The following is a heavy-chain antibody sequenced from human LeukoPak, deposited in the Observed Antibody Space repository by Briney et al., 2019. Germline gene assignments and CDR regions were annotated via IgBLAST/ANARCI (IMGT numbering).Heavy chain of an antibody. CDR1: GFTFSSYA. D-gene: IGHD3-10*01. V-gene: IGHV3-30*04. Sequence: GGSLRLSCAASGFTFSSYAMHWVRQAPGKGLEWVAVISYDGSNKYYADSVKGRFTISRDNSKNTLYLQMNSLRAEDTAVYYCVRYGRASYYCSGSYINYWGQGTLVTVCS. CDR3: VRYGRASYYCSGSYINY. J-gene: IGHJ4*02. CDR2: ISYDGSNK.